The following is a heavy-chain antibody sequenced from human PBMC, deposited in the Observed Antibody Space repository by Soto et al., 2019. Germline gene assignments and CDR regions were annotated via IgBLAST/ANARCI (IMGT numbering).Heavy chain of an antibody. CDR2: IYYSGST. CDR3: AREYSSAPDY. V-gene: IGHV4-39*02. CDR1: GGSISSSSYY. Sequence: QLQLQESGPGLVKPSETLSLTCTVSGGSISSSSYYWGWIRQPPGKGLEWIGSIYYSGSTFYSPALRSRVTISVETSKNQFSLRVSSVSAADTAVYYCAREYSSAPDYLGQGTLVTVSS. J-gene: IGHJ4*02. D-gene: IGHD6-25*01.